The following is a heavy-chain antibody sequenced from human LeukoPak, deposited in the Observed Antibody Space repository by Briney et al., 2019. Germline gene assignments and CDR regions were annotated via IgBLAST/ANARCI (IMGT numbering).Heavy chain of an antibody. CDR2: IRSDGSTI. J-gene: IGHJ4*02. CDR1: GFTFSSYS. Sequence: GGSLRLSCAASGFTFSSYSMNWVRQAPGKGLEWISYIRSDGSTIYYADSVKGRFTISRDNAQNSLYLQMNSLRAEDTAVYYCARSGYHDYWGQGTLVTVSS. D-gene: IGHD5-12*01. CDR3: ARSGYHDY. V-gene: IGHV3-48*04.